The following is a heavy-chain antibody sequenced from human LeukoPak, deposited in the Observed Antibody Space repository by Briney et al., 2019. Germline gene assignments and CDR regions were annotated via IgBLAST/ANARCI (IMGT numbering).Heavy chain of an antibody. CDR3: ARGLATIAY. D-gene: IGHD5-24*01. Sequence: GRSLRLSCAASGFTFSSYAMHWVRQAPGKGLEWVAVISYDGSNKYYADSVKGRFTISRDNSKNTLYPQMNSLRAEDTAVYYCARGLATIAYWGQGTLVTVS. CDR2: ISYDGSNK. CDR1: GFTFSSYA. V-gene: IGHV3-30-3*01. J-gene: IGHJ4*02.